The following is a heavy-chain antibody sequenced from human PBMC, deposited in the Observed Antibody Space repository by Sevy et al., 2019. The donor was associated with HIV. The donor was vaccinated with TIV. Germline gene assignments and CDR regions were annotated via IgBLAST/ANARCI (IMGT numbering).Heavy chain of an antibody. CDR1: GDSVSSDNYY. CDR3: ARLSAVSRSYNFDY. J-gene: IGHJ4*02. CDR2: MFYRGST. V-gene: IGHV4-61*01. Sequence: LETLSLTCTVSGDSVSSDNYYWSWIRQPPGKGLEWIGYMFYRGSTNYNPSLKSRVTISVDTSKNQFSLKLNSVTAADTAVYYCARLSAVSRSYNFDYWGQGTLVTVSS. D-gene: IGHD4-4*01.